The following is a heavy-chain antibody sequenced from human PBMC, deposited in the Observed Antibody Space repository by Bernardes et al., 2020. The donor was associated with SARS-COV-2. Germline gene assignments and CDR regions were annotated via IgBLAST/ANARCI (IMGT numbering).Heavy chain of an antibody. CDR3: ARGRNSVNMLLVVIGFTVYFAY. CDR2: INHSGST. D-gene: IGHD2-8*02. V-gene: IGHV4-34*01. Sequence: SETLSLTCAVYGESFSGYYWSWIRQPPGKGLEWIGEINHSGSTNYNASLKSRVTLSVDTSKNQFSLKLSSLTAADTAVYYCARGRNSVNMLLVVIGFTVYFAYWGQGPLVTVSS. J-gene: IGHJ4*02. CDR1: GESFSGYY.